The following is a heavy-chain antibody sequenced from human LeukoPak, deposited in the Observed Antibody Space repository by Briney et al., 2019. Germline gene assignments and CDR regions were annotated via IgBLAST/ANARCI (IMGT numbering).Heavy chain of an antibody. J-gene: IGHJ4*02. Sequence: GGSLRLSCAASGFTFSNYAMSWVRQAPGKGLEWVSAISYDGGNTYSADSVKGRFTISRDNSKNTLYLQMNSLRAEDTALYYCARRLGYCSEGSCYFPDWGQGTRVTVSS. D-gene: IGHD2-15*01. CDR1: GFTFSNYA. V-gene: IGHV3-23*01. CDR2: ISYDGGNT. CDR3: ARRLGYCSEGSCYFPD.